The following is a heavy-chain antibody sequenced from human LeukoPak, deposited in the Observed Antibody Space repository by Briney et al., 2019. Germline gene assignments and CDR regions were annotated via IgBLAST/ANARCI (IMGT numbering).Heavy chain of an antibody. J-gene: IGHJ5*02. CDR2: IKQDGSEK. Sequence: GGSLRLSCAASGFSLSTYWMSWVRQAPGKGLEWVANIKQDGSEKYYVDSVKGRFTISRDNAKNSLYLQMNSLRAEDTAVYYCARGGPKRYCSGGSCYDPWGQGTLVTVSS. D-gene: IGHD2-15*01. CDR3: ARGGPKRYCSGGSCYDP. V-gene: IGHV3-7*01. CDR1: GFSLSTYW.